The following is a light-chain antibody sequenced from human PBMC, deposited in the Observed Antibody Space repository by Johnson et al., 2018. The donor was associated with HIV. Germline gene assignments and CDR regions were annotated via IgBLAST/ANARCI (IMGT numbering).Light chain of an antibody. CDR3: ATWDTSLSAGGV. Sequence: QSVLTQPPSVSAAPGQKVTISCSGSSSNIGNNYVSWYKQFPGTAPKLLMYENNERPSGIPDRFSGSKSGTSATLDITGLQTGDEADYYCATWDTSLSAGGVFGTGTKVTVL. CDR2: ENN. J-gene: IGLJ1*01. CDR1: SSNIGNNY. V-gene: IGLV1-51*02.